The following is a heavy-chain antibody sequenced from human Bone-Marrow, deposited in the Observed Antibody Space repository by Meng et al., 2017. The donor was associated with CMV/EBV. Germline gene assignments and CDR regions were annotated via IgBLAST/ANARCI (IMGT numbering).Heavy chain of an antibody. CDR2: IKPDGSDQ. V-gene: IGHV3-7*01. CDR3: TGDEITVSGANFDS. CDR1: GFTFSSHW. J-gene: IGHJ4*02. Sequence: GGSLRLSCAASGFTFSSHWMRWVRQAPGKGLEWVASIKPDGSDQYYVASVKGRFTVSRDNAQKSLSLQLDSLRVEDTALYYCTGDEITVSGANFDSWGRGTLVTVSS. D-gene: IGHD2-2*01.